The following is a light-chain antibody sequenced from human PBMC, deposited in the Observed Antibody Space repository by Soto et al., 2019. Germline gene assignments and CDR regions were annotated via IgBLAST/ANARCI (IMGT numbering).Light chain of an antibody. Sequence: EIVLTQSPGTLSLSQGERATLSCRPSQSVSSNYLAWYQQKPGQAPRLLIYDASTRATGIPARFSGSGSGTDFTLTISSLEPEDFAVYYCHHRGNGITFGQGTKVDIK. CDR1: QSVSSNY. CDR2: DAS. J-gene: IGKJ1*01. CDR3: HHRGNGIT. V-gene: IGKV3D-20*02.